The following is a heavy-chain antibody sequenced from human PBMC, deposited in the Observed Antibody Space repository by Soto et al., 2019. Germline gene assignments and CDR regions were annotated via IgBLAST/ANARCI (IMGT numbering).Heavy chain of an antibody. Sequence: SETLSLTCTVSGGSISSGSYYWSWIRQHPGKGLEWIGYIYDSGSTSYNPSLKSRVTISVDTSKNQFSLKLSSVTAADTAVYYCARAPPYYYGSGRGDYYGMDVWGQGTTVTVSS. CDR3: ARAPPYYYGSGRGDYYGMDV. V-gene: IGHV4-31*03. J-gene: IGHJ6*02. D-gene: IGHD3-10*01. CDR1: GGSISSGSYY. CDR2: IYDSGST.